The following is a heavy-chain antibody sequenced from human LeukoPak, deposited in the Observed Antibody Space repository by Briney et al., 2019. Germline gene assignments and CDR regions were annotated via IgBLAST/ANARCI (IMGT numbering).Heavy chain of an antibody. Sequence: PSETLSLTCTVSGGSISSYYWSWIRQPAGKGLEWIGRIYTSGSNNYNPSLKSRVTMSVDTSKNQFSLKLSSVTAADTAVYYCARVSVAGPRGYFDYWGQGTLVTVSS. CDR2: IYTSGSN. V-gene: IGHV4-4*07. CDR3: ARVSVAGPRGYFDY. D-gene: IGHD6-19*01. CDR1: GGSISSYY. J-gene: IGHJ4*02.